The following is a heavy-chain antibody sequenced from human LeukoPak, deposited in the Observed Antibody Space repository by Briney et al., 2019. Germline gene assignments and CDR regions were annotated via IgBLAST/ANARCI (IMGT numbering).Heavy chain of an antibody. V-gene: IGHV3-30-3*01. Sequence: PGRSLRLSWAASGFTFSSYDMHWVRQAPGKGVEWVALTSFDGNDQYYADFVKGRFTISRDSSQNTLYLQMNSLRPDDTAVYYCAKGSVVTPPPFDLWGQGTLVTVSS. CDR3: AKGSVVTPPPFDL. CDR1: GFTFSSYD. D-gene: IGHD2-15*01. J-gene: IGHJ4*02. CDR2: TSFDGNDQ.